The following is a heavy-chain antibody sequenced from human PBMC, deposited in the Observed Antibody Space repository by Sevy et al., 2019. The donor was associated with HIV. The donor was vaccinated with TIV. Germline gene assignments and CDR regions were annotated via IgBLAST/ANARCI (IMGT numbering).Heavy chain of an antibody. D-gene: IGHD3-22*01. J-gene: IGHJ3*02. Sequence: GGSLRLSCVASGFTLRTYAMNWVRQAPGKGLKWVSTIFKSGDVTYYADSVKGRFTIARDNSKNTAYLHMNSLRAEDTALYFCAGARYDSSGSFDAFDIWGQGTMVTVSS. CDR1: GFTLRTYA. V-gene: IGHV3-23*01. CDR3: AGARYDSSGSFDAFDI. CDR2: IFKSGDVT.